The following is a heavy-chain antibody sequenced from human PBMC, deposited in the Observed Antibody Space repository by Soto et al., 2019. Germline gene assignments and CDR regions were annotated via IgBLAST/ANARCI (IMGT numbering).Heavy chain of an antibody. Sequence: PSETLSLTCTVSGDSISSGGYYWSWIRQHPGKGLEWIGYIYDNGGAYYSPSLKGRVVISVDRSANQFSLRLSSVTAADTAVYYCARVKGGTTRRAFDSWGQGTLVTVSS. CDR2: IYDNGGA. D-gene: IGHD1-7*01. CDR3: ARVKGGTTRRAFDS. CDR1: GDSISSGGYY. V-gene: IGHV4-31*03. J-gene: IGHJ4*02.